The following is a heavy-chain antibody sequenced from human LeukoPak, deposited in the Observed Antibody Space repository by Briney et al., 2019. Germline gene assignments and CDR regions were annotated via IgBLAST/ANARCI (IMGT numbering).Heavy chain of an antibody. CDR2: ISSNGGST. J-gene: IGHJ4*02. CDR1: GFTFSSYA. Sequence: PGGSLRLSCAASGFTFSSYAMHWVRQAPGKGLEYVSAISSNGGSTYYANSVKGRFTISRDNSKNTLYLQMGSLRAEDMAVYYCARTSGSSGWYRDSYDYWGQGTLVTASS. V-gene: IGHV3-64*01. D-gene: IGHD6-19*01. CDR3: ARTSGSSGWYRDSYDY.